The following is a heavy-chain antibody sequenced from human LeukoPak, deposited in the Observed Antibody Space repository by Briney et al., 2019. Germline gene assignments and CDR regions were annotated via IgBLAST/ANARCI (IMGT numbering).Heavy chain of an antibody. J-gene: IGHJ3*02. CDR2: IIPIFGTA. V-gene: IGHV1-69*05. D-gene: IGHD6-6*01. CDR1: GGTFSSYA. CDR3: ARGGRIAARTHDAFDI. Sequence: SVKVSCKASGGTFSSYAISWERQAPGQGLEWMGRIIPIFGTANYAQKFQGRVTITTDESTSTAYMELSSLRSEDTAVYYCARGGRIAARTHDAFDIWGQGTMVTVSS.